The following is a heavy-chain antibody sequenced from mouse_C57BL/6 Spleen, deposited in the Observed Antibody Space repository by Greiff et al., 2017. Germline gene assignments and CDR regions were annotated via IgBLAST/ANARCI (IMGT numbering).Heavy chain of an antibody. Sequence: EVQLVESGPELVKPGGSVKISCKASGYSFTGYFMNWVMQSHGKSLEWIGRINPYNGDTFYNQQFKGKATLTVDKSSSTAHMELRSLTSEDSAVYYCARSSVTTVVARGYFDYWGQGTTLTVSS. V-gene: IGHV1-20*01. CDR2: INPYNGDT. CDR3: ARSSVTTVVARGYFDY. J-gene: IGHJ2*01. D-gene: IGHD1-1*01. CDR1: GYSFTGYF.